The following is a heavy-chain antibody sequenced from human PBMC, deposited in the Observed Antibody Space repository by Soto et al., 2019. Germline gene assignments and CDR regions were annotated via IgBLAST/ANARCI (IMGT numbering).Heavy chain of an antibody. Sequence: PSVKVSCKASGYTFTSYGISWVRQAPGQGLEWMGWISAYNGNTNYAQKLQGRVTMTTDTSTSTAYMELRSLRSDDTAVYYCARDEGGSYERDDAFDIWGQGTMVTVSS. CDR1: GYTFTSYG. D-gene: IGHD1-26*01. J-gene: IGHJ3*02. V-gene: IGHV1-18*01. CDR2: ISAYNGNT. CDR3: ARDEGGSYERDDAFDI.